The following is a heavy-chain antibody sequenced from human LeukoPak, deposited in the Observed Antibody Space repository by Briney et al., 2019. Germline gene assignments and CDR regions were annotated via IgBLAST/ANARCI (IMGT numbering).Heavy chain of an antibody. CDR1: GGSISSGDYY. J-gene: IGHJ5*02. V-gene: IGHV4-30-4*01. CDR3: ARPYYYDSRIDP. D-gene: IGHD3-22*01. Sequence: SETLSLTCTVSGGSISSGDYYWSWIRQLPGKGLEWIGYMYYSRSTYYNPSLKSRATISVDTSKNQFSLKLSSVTAADTAVYYCARPYYYDSRIDPWGQGTLVTVSS. CDR2: MYYSRST.